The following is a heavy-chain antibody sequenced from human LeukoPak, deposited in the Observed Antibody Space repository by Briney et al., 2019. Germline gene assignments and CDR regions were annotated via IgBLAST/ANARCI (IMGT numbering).Heavy chain of an antibody. V-gene: IGHV1-2*02. CDR1: GYTFTGYY. CDR3: ARIRVPADSYYMDV. CDR2: INPNSGGT. Sequence: ASVKVSCKASGYTFTGYYMHWVRQAPGQGLEWMGWINPNSGGTNYAQKFQGRVTMTRDTSISTAYMELSRLRSDDTAVYYCARIRVPADSYYMDVRGKGTTVTISS. D-gene: IGHD2-2*01. J-gene: IGHJ6*03.